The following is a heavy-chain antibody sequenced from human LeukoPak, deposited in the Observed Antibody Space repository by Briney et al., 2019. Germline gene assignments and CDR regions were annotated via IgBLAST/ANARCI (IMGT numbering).Heavy chain of an antibody. J-gene: IGHJ4*02. V-gene: IGHV3-30*02. CDR2: IRYDGSNK. CDR3: ARGFGRFGHRFGY. CDR1: GFTFSSYG. Sequence: PGGSLRLSCAASGFTFSSYGMHWVRQAPGKGLEWVAFIRYDGSNKYYADSVKGRFTISRDNSKNTLYLQMNSLRAEDTAVYYCARGFGRFGHRFGYLGQGTLVTVSS. D-gene: IGHD3-10*01.